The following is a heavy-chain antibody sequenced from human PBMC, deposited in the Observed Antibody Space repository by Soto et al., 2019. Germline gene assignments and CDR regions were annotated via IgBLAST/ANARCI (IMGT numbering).Heavy chain of an antibody. Sequence: SETLSLTCTVSGGSISSSSYYWGWIRQPPGKGLEWIGSIYYSGSTYYNPSLKSRVTISVDTSKNQFSLKLSSVTAADTAVYYCARNIFGMDVWGQGTTVTVSS. CDR3: ARNIFGMDV. J-gene: IGHJ6*02. CDR1: GGSISSSSYY. D-gene: IGHD3-9*01. CDR2: IYYSGST. V-gene: IGHV4-39*01.